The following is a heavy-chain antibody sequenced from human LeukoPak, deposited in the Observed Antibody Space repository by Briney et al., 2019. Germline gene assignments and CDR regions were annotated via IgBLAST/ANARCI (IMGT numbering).Heavy chain of an antibody. CDR3: ARETGTTTYYYDSSGYYLDY. D-gene: IGHD3-22*01. CDR2: IIPIFGTA. J-gene: IGHJ4*02. Sequence: SVKVSCKASGGTFSSYAISWVRQAPGQGPEWMGGIIPIFGTANYAQKFQGRVTITADESTSTAYMELSSLRSEDTAVYYCARETGTTTYYYDSSGYYLDYWGQGTLVTVSS. V-gene: IGHV1-69*13. CDR1: GGTFSSYA.